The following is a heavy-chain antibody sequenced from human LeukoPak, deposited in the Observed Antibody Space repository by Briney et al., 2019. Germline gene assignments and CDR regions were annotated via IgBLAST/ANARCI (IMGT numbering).Heavy chain of an antibody. Sequence: PSETLSLTCAVYGGSFSGYYWTWIRQPPGKGLEWIGEINHSGSTNYNPSLKSRVTISVDTSKNQFSLRLNSVTAADTAVYYCARGEVATVYYQYCMDVWGKGTTVTISS. CDR1: GGSFSGYY. V-gene: IGHV4-34*01. D-gene: IGHD2-21*02. CDR3: ARGEVATVYYQYCMDV. CDR2: INHSGST. J-gene: IGHJ6*03.